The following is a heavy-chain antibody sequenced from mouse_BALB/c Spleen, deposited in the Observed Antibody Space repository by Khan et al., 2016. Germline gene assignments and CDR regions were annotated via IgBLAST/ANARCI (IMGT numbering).Heavy chain of an antibody. J-gene: IGHJ4*01. Sequence: QIPVVQSGPELKKPGETVKISCKASGYTFTNYGMNWVKQTLGKGLKWMDWININTGEPTYNEEFKGRFAFSLETSASNAYLQISNLTDEDTSTCFCASALASYYYALNYCGQRTSVTVSS. CDR3: ASALASYYYALNY. V-gene: IGHV9-3*02. CDR2: ININTGEP. D-gene: IGHD1-2*01. CDR1: GYTFTNYG.